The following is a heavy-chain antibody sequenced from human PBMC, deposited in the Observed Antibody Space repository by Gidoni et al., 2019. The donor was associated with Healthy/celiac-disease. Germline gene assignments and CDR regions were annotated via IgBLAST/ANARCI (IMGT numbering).Heavy chain of an antibody. CDR1: GFSLSTSGVG. CDR2: IYWNDDK. D-gene: IGHD6-6*01. CDR3: AHRLGYSSSLHDYFDY. Sequence: QITLKESGPTLVKPTQTLTLTCTFSGFSLSTSGVGVGWIRQPPGKALEWLALIYWNDDKRYSPSLKSRLTITKDISKNQVVLTMTNMDPVDTATYYCAHRLGYSSSLHDYFDYWGQGTLVTVSS. J-gene: IGHJ4*02. V-gene: IGHV2-5*01.